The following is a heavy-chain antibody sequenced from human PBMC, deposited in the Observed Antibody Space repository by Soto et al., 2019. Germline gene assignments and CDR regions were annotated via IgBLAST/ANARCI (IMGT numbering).Heavy chain of an antibody. J-gene: IGHJ3*02. D-gene: IGHD3-22*01. CDR3: ARESRPYYDSSGYQDAFDI. CDR1: GGTFSSYA. Sequence: SVKVSCKASGGTFSSYAISWVRQAPGQGLEWMGGIIPIFGTANYAQKFQGRVTITADESTSTAYMELSSLRSEDTAVYYCARESRPYYDSSGYQDAFDIWGQGTMVTV. CDR2: IIPIFGTA. V-gene: IGHV1-69*13.